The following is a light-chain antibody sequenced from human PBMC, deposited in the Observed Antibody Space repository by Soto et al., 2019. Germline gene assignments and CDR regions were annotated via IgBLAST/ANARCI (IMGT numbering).Light chain of an antibody. CDR2: DVV. Sequence: TQPASVSGSPGQSITISCTGTSSDVGGYNYVSWYQQHPGKAPKLMISDVVNRPSGVSDRFSGSKSGNTASLTISGLQAEDEADYHCSSYTSSSTYVFGTGTKVTVL. CDR3: SSYTSSSTYV. J-gene: IGLJ1*01. V-gene: IGLV2-14*01. CDR1: SSDVGGYNY.